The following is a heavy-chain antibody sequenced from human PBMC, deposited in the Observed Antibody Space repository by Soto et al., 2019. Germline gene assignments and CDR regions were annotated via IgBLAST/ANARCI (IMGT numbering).Heavy chain of an antibody. J-gene: IGHJ4*02. D-gene: IGHD6-19*01. CDR2: IWYDGSNK. CDR1: GFTFSSYG. V-gene: IGHV3-33*01. Sequence: GGSLRLSCAASGFTFSSYGMHWVRQAPGKGLEWVAVIWYDGSNKYYADSVKGRFTISRDNSKNTLYLQMNSLRAEDTAVYYCARDGGAIAVAGFFDYWGQGTLVTVSA. CDR3: ARDGGAIAVAGFFDY.